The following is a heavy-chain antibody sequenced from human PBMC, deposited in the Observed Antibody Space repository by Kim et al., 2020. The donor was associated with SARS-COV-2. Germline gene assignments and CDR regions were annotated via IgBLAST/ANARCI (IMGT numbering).Heavy chain of an antibody. Sequence: SETLSLTCTVSGGSISSSSYYWGWIRQPPGKGLEWIGTIYYSGSTYYNLSLKSRVTISVDTSKNQFSLKLSSVTAADTAVYYCARHETHIVVGVAVLGWFDPCGQETLVTASS. V-gene: IGHV4-39*01. CDR2: IYYSGST. J-gene: IGHJ5*02. CDR1: GGSISSSSYY. D-gene: IGHD2-15*01. CDR3: ARHETHIVVGVAVLGWFDP.